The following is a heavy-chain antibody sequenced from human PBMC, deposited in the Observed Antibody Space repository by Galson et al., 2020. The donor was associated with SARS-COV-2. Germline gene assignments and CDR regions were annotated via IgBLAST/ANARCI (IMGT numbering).Heavy chain of an antibody. D-gene: IGHD5-18*01. CDR2: ISSSSSYI. Sequence: GGSLRLSCAASGFTFSSYSMNWVRQAPGKGLEWVLSISSSSSYIYYADSVKGRFTISRDNAKNSLYLQMNSLRAEDTAVYYCARGDSYGYEAHDYWGQGTLVTVSS. CDR3: ARGDSYGYEAHDY. CDR1: GFTFSSYS. J-gene: IGHJ4*02. V-gene: IGHV3-21*01.